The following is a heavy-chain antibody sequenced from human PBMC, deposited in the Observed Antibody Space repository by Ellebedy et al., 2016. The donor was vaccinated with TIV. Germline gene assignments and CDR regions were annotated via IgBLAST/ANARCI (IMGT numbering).Heavy chain of an antibody. CDR1: GFDFRSYS. CDR2: IRSGGDTI. Sequence: GESLKISXAASGFDFRSYSMAWVRQAPGKGLEWLSYIRSGGDTIFYSDSVKGRFTVSRDDARDLLYLQMRGLTTEDTALYYCARPPAYCTRSGFGIDCFYWYFDLWGRGTGVTVS. D-gene: IGHD2-8*01. V-gene: IGHV3-48*04. J-gene: IGHJ2*01. CDR3: ARPPAYCTRSGFGIDCFYWYFDL.